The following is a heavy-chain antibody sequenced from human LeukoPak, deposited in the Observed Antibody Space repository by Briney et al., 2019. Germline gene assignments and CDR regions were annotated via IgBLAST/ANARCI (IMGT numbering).Heavy chain of an antibody. CDR2: ISSSGNT. D-gene: IGHD6-13*01. CDR3: VKGRISEDGLDF. V-gene: IGHV3-23*01. J-gene: IGHJ4*02. Sequence: PGGSLRLSCAASGFTFSRSAMTWVHQTPGKGLDWVSSISSSGNTYYADSVKGRFTISRDNSKNMLYLQMNSLRAEDTAVYYCVKGRISEDGLDFWGQGTLVTVSS. CDR1: GFTFSRSA.